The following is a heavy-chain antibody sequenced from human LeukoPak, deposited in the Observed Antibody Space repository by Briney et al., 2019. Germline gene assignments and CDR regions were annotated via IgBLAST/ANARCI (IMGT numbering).Heavy chain of an antibody. Sequence: SISSSSSYIYYADSVKGRFTISRDNAKNSLYLQMNSLRAEDTAVYYCARDDDYGDYDAFDIWGQGTMVTVSS. V-gene: IGHV3-21*06. D-gene: IGHD4-17*01. CDR3: ARDDDYGDYDAFDI. CDR2: ISSSSSYI. J-gene: IGHJ3*02.